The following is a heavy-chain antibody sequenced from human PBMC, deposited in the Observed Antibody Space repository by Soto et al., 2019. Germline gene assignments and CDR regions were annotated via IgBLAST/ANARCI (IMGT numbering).Heavy chain of an antibody. D-gene: IGHD3-9*01. CDR1: GYSISSCYY. Sequence: SETLSLTCAVSGYSISSCYYWGWIRQPPGKGLEWIGSVYDTGSTYYNPSLKSRVTISLDTSKNQFSLKLSSVTAVDTAVYYCASYDWYRSDYWGQGTLVTVSS. CDR2: VYDTGST. V-gene: IGHV4-38-2*01. CDR3: ASYDWYRSDY. J-gene: IGHJ4*02.